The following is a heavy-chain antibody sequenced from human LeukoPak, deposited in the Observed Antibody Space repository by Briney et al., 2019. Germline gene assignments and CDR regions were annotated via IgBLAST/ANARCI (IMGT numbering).Heavy chain of an antibody. CDR1: GGSISSYY. J-gene: IGHJ1*01. CDR3: ARSAESYYDFWSGYSFEYFQH. D-gene: IGHD3-3*01. Sequence: SETLSLTCTVSGGSISSYYWSWIRQPPGKGLGWIGYIYYSGSTNYNPSLKSRVTISVDTSKNQFSLKLSSVTAADTAVYYCARSAESYYDFWSGYSFEYFQHWGQGTLVTVSS. CDR2: IYYSGST. V-gene: IGHV4-59*01.